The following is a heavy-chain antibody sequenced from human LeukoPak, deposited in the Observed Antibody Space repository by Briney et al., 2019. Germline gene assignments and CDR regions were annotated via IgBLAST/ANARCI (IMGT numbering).Heavy chain of an antibody. CDR2: INHSGST. V-gene: IGHV4-34*01. D-gene: IGHD3-10*01. CDR1: GGSFSGYY. CDR3: ARRHYGSGNIDS. J-gene: IGHJ4*02. Sequence: PSETLSLTCAVYGGSFSGYYWSWIRQPPGKGLEWIGEINHSGSTNYNPSLKSRVTISVDTSKNQFSLKLSSVTAADTAVYYCARRHYGSGNIDSWGQGTLVTVSS.